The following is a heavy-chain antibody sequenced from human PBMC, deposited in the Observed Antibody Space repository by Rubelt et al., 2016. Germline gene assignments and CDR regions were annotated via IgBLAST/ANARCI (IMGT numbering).Heavy chain of an antibody. CDR3: ASDYGV. Sequence: QVQLVQSGAEVKKPGASVKVSCKVSGYTLTKLSMHWVRQAPGQGLEWMGWISTYNGNTDYAQKLQVRITVTTDTPTSTVDMELRGLRSDDTAMYYCASDYGVWGQGTTVTVS. CDR2: ISTYNGNT. D-gene: IGHD3-10*01. CDR1: GYTLTKLS. V-gene: IGHV1-18*01. J-gene: IGHJ6*02.